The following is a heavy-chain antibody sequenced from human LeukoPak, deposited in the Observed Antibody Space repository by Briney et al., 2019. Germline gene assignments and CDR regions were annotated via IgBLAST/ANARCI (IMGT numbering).Heavy chain of an antibody. CDR3: AREVGSSSALDY. V-gene: IGHV1-2*02. Sequence: GASVKVSCKASGYTFTGYYMHWVRQAPGQGLEWMGWINPNSGGTNYAQKFQGRVTMTRDTSISTTYMELSRLRSDDTAVYYCAREVGSSSALDYWGQGTLVTVSS. D-gene: IGHD6-6*01. J-gene: IGHJ4*02. CDR2: INPNSGGT. CDR1: GYTFTGYY.